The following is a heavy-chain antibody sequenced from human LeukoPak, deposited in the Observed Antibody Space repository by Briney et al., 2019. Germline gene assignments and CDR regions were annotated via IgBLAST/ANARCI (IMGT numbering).Heavy chain of an antibody. Sequence: GSVKVSCKASGYTFTSYDINWVRQATGQGLEWMGWMNPNSGNTGYAQKFQGRVTMTRNTFISTAYMELSSLRSEDTAVYYCARSRAAPITMVRGVKNWFDPWGQGTLVTVSS. J-gene: IGHJ5*02. CDR2: MNPNSGNT. CDR1: GYTFTSYD. CDR3: ARSRAAPITMVRGVKNWFDP. V-gene: IGHV1-8*01. D-gene: IGHD3-10*01.